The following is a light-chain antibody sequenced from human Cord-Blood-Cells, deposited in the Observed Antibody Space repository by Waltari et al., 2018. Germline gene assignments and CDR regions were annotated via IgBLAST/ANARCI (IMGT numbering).Light chain of an antibody. V-gene: IGLV1-44*01. CDR2: SNN. CDR1: SSNIGSNT. CDR3: AAWDDSLNGPYV. J-gene: IGLJ1*01. Sequence: QSVLTQPPSASGTPGQRVTISCSGSSSNIGSNTVNWYQQLPGTAPKLHIFSNNQRPSGVPDPFSGSKSGTSASLAISGLQSEDEADYYCAAWDDSLNGPYVFGTGTKVTVL.